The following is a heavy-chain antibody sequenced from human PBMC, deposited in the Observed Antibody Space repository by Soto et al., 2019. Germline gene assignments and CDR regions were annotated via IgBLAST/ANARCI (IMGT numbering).Heavy chain of an antibody. CDR1: GYTFTSSY. CDR3: ATRGTYYDFWSGYYPGGMDV. J-gene: IGHJ6*02. D-gene: IGHD3-3*01. V-gene: IGHV1-46*01. Sequence: ASVKLSCKASGYTFTSSYMHWGRQAPGQGLEWMGIINPSGGSTSYAQKFQGRVTMTEDTSTDTAYMELSSLRSEDTAVYYCATRGTYYDFWSGYYPGGMDVWGQGTTVTVSS. CDR2: INPSGGST.